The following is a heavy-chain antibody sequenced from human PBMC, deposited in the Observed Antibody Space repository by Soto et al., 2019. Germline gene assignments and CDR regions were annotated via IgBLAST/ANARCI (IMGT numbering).Heavy chain of an antibody. CDR2: TYHSGNP. Sequence: SETLSLTCDVSGDTISTGGYTWAWIRQPPGKALEWIGHTYHSGNPYYNPSLKSRVIISVDRSKNQFTLKLSSVTAADTAVYYCARCRAAAGPIDYWGQGTLVTVSS. V-gene: IGHV4-30-2*01. D-gene: IGHD6-13*01. J-gene: IGHJ4*02. CDR1: GDTISTGGYT. CDR3: ARCRAAAGPIDY.